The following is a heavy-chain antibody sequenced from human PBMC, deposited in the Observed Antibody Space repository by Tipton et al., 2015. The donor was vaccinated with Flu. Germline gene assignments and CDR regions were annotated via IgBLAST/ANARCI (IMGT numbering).Heavy chain of an antibody. V-gene: IGHV4-30-2*01. J-gene: IGHJ4*02. CDR1: GGSISSGGYS. CDR2: IYHSGST. CDR3: ARARPTIRMAVDYFDY. D-gene: IGHD2-21*01. Sequence: LSLTCAVSGGSISSGGYSWNWIRQPPGKGLEWIGYIYHSGSTYYNPSLKSRVTISVDRSKNQVSLKLSSVTAADTAVYYCARARPTIRMAVDYFDYWGQGTLVTVSS.